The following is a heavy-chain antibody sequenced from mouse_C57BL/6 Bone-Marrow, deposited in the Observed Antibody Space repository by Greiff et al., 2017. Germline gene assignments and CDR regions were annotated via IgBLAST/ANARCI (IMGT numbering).Heavy chain of an antibody. D-gene: IGHD2-2*01. CDR1: GYTFTSYW. Sequence: QVQLQQPGAELVKPGASVKMSCKASGYTFTSYWITWVKQRPGQGLEWIGEIYPGSGSTNYHEKFKGKATLTVDTSSSTAYMQLSSLTSEDSAVYYCAREEGFYGYYFDYGGQGTSLTVSS. V-gene: IGHV1-55*01. J-gene: IGHJ2*02. CDR2: IYPGSGST. CDR3: AREEGFYGYYFDY.